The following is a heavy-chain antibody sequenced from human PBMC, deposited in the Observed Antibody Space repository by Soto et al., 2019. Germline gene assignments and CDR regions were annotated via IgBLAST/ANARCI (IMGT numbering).Heavy chain of an antibody. J-gene: IGHJ6*02. CDR2: IIPIFGTA. CDR3: ARGLATGQKTTRPPHYYYYYGMDV. Sequence: QVQLVQSGAEVKKPGSSVKVSCKASGGTFSSYAISWVRQAPGQGLEWMGGIIPIFGTANYAQKFQGRVTITADESTSTAYMELSSLRSEDTAVYYCARGLATGQKTTRPPHYYYYYGMDVWGQGTTVTVSS. D-gene: IGHD5-12*01. V-gene: IGHV1-69*01. CDR1: GGTFSSYA.